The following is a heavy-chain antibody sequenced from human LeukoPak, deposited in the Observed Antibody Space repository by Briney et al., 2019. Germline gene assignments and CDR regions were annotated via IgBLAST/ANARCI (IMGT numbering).Heavy chain of an antibody. V-gene: IGHV4-34*01. Sequence: SETLSLTCAAYGGSFSYYYWNWIRQTPGKELEWIGEIYHSGSTKYNPSLKSRVTMLVDTSKNQFSLKLRSVTASDTAVYYCARAKFGDPVAYDIWGQGTTVTVSS. CDR3: ARAKFGDPVAYDI. CDR2: IYHSGST. J-gene: IGHJ3*02. CDR1: GGSFSYYY. D-gene: IGHD3-10*01.